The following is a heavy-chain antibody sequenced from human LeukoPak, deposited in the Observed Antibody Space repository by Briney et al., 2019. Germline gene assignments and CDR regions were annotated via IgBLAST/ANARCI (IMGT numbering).Heavy chain of an antibody. V-gene: IGHV3-23*01. CDR1: GFTFSSYA. CDR3: ARDGNGRLRVIPYFDF. CDR2: ISGSGGNT. Sequence: PGGSLRLSCAASGFTFSSYAMSWVRQAPGKGLEWVSGISGSGGNTYYADSVKGRFTISRDNAKNSLFLQMNSLRAEDTAIYYCARDGNGRLRVIPYFDFWGLGTLVTVSS. J-gene: IGHJ4*02. D-gene: IGHD2-21*01.